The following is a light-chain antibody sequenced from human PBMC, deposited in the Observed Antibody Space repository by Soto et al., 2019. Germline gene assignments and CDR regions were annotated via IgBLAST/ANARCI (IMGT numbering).Light chain of an antibody. J-gene: IGKJ4*01. CDR3: QQYTSWPPLT. V-gene: IGKV3-15*01. CDR1: QSVYSN. CDR2: GAS. Sequence: EIVMTQSPATLSVSPGERATLSCRASQSVYSNLAWYQQRPGQAPGLLIYGASTRAAGVPARFSGSGSGTEFTLTISGLQSADFAVYYCQQYTSWPPLTFGGGTKVEIK.